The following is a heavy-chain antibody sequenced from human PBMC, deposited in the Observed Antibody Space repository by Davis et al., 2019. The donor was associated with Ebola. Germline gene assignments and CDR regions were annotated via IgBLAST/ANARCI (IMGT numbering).Heavy chain of an antibody. CDR2: IIPILDIA. D-gene: IGHD6-19*01. V-gene: IGHV1-69*02. CDR1: GGTFSSYT. CDR3: ASDVAVAGTSN. Sequence: AASVKVSCKASGGTFSSYTISWVRQAPGQGLEWMGRIIPILDIANYAQKFQGRVTITADKSTSTAYMELSSLRSEDTAVYYCASDVAVAGTSNWGQGTLVTVSS. J-gene: IGHJ4*02.